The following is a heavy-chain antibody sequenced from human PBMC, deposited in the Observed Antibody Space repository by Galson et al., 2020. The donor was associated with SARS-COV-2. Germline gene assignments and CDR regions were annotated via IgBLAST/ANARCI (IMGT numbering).Heavy chain of an antibody. CDR3: ARGDQKVIAAAGTHYYYYMDV. J-gene: IGHJ6*03. Sequence: GGSLRLSCAASGFTFSSYDMHWVRQATGKGLEWVSAIGTAGDTYYTGSVKGRFTISRENAKNSLYLQMNSLRAGDTAVYYCARGDQKVIAAAGTHYYYYMDVWGKGTTVTVSS. V-gene: IGHV3-13*01. CDR2: IGTAGDT. CDR1: GFTFSSYD. D-gene: IGHD6-13*01.